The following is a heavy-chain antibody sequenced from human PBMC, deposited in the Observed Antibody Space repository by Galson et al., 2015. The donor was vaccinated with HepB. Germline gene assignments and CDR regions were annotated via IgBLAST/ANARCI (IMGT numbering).Heavy chain of an antibody. CDR2: ISYDGSNK. V-gene: IGHV3-30-3*01. Sequence: SLRLSCAASGFTLSSYAMHWVRQAPGKGLEWVAVISYDGSNKYYADSVKGRFTISRDNSKNTLYLQMNSLRAEDTAVYYCARGRWELIPRGGPGDYWGQGTLVTVSS. CDR3: ARGRWELIPRGGPGDY. D-gene: IGHD1-26*01. J-gene: IGHJ4*02. CDR1: GFTLSSYA.